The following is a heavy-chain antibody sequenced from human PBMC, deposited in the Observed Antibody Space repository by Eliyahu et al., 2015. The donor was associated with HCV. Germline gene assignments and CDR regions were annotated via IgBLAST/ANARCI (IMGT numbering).Heavy chain of an antibody. CDR3: ARRGGYEYFPDYYFDS. CDR2: IYPGDSDT. J-gene: IGHJ4*02. CDR1: GXSFTTXW. V-gene: IGHV5-51*01. Sequence: EVQLVQSGAEVKKPGESLKISCKASGXSFTTXWIGWVRQMPGKGLEWMGIIYPGDSDTRYSPSFQGQVTISADKSISTAYLQWSSLKASDTAMYYCARRGGYEYFPDYYFDSWGQGTLVPVSS. D-gene: IGHD5-12*01.